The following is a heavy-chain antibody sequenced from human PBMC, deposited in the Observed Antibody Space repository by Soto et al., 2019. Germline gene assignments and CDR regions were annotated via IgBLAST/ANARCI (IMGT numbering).Heavy chain of an antibody. Sequence: PVESVKISCLCSGYTFSNFWIAWVRHLPGKGLEWMGIIYPGDHETRYSPSFHGKVTISADKSINTAYLQWSSLEASDSAFYYCARSPRSSPYFDYWGQGALVTVSS. J-gene: IGHJ4*02. D-gene: IGHD6-13*01. CDR3: ARSPRSSPYFDY. CDR2: IYPGDHET. CDR1: GYTFSNFW. V-gene: IGHV5-51*01.